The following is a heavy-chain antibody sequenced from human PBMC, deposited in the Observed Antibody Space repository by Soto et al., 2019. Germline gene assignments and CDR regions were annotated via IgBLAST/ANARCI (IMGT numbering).Heavy chain of an antibody. CDR3: ARKSGSGSYYYYYYYMDV. V-gene: IGHV4-34*01. CDR1: GGSFSGYY. D-gene: IGHD3-10*01. CDR2: INHSGST. J-gene: IGHJ6*03. Sequence: SETLSLTCAVYGGSFSGYYCSWIRQPPGKGLEWIGEINHSGSTNYNPSLKSRVTISVDTSKNQFSLKLSSVTAADTAVYYCARKSGSGSYYYYYYYMDVWGKGTTVTVSS.